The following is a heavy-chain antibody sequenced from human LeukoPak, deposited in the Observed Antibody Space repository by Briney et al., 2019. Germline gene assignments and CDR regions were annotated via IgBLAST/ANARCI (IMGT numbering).Heavy chain of an antibody. Sequence: GGSLRLSCAASGFTFRTHGVHWVRQAPGKGLEWVAVISYDGSDKYYADSVKGRFTISRDNSKNTLYLQMNSLRAEDTAVYYCARAPVDVLRFLEWLSFDYWGQGTLVTVSS. J-gene: IGHJ4*02. CDR3: ARAPVDVLRFLEWLSFDY. V-gene: IGHV3-30*03. D-gene: IGHD3-3*01. CDR2: ISYDGSDK. CDR1: GFTFRTHG.